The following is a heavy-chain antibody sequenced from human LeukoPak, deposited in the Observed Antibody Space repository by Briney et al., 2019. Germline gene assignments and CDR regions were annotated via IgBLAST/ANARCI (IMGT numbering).Heavy chain of an antibody. J-gene: IGHJ3*02. CDR3: ARDEGGYSGYGAFDI. V-gene: IGHV1-18*01. CDR1: GYTFTSYG. CDR2: ISAYNGNT. D-gene: IGHD5-12*01. Sequence: ASVKVSCKASGYTFTSYGISWVRHAPEQGLGWMESISAYNGNTNYAQKLQGRVTMTTDTSTSTAYMELRSLRSDDTAVYYCARDEGGYSGYGAFDIWGQGTMVTVSS.